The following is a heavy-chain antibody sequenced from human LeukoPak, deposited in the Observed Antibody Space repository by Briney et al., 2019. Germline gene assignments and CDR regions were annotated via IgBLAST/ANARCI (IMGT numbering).Heavy chain of an antibody. D-gene: IGHD3-3*01. Sequence: GASVKVSCTASGYTFTSYDINWVRQATGQGLEWLGRINPNSGHTGYAQKFQGRVTMTRNTSISTAYMELSSLRSEDTAVYYCARGRSEYYDFWSGYGPPYYYCMDVWGQGTTVTVSS. J-gene: IGHJ6*02. CDR2: INPNSGHT. CDR3: ARGRSEYYDFWSGYGPPYYYCMDV. CDR1: GYTFTSYD. V-gene: IGHV1-8*01.